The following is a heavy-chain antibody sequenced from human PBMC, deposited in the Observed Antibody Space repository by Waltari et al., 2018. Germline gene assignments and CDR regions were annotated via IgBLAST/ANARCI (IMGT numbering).Heavy chain of an antibody. Sequence: QVQLQESGPGLVKPSETLSLTCTVSGCSISSYYWSWIRQPAGKGLEWIGRIYTSGSTNYNPSLKSRVTMSVDTSKNQFSLKLSSVTAADTAVYYCARGGYDFWSGSPLDVWGKGTTVTVSS. CDR2: IYTSGST. J-gene: IGHJ6*04. D-gene: IGHD3-3*01. CDR1: GCSISSYY. V-gene: IGHV4-4*07. CDR3: ARGGYDFWSGSPLDV.